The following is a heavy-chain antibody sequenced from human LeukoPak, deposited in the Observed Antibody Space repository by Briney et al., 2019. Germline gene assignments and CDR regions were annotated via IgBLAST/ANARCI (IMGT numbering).Heavy chain of an antibody. V-gene: IGHV3-7*01. J-gene: IGHJ4*02. CDR1: GFTFSTYW. CDR3: ARASSSSYDY. D-gene: IGHD6-13*01. CDR2: IKQDGSEN. Sequence: GGSLRLSCAASGFTFSTYWMSWVRQAPGKGLEWVATIKQDGSENYYVDSVKGRFSISRDNAKKSLYLQMNSLRAEDTAVYYCARASSSSYDYWGQGTLVTVSS.